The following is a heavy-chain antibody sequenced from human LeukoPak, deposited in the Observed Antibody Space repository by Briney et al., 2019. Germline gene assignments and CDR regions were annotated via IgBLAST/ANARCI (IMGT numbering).Heavy chain of an antibody. V-gene: IGHV1-69*01. CDR2: IIPMFGSS. Sequence: ASVKVSCKASGGTFNNYAISWVRQAPGQGLEWMGGIIPMFGSSKYAQKFQGRLTITADESTSTAFMDLSSLKSEDTAVYYCAALNLDYGGNTFYFYMDVWSKGTTVTISS. CDR1: GGTFNNYA. D-gene: IGHD4-23*01. CDR3: AALNLDYGGNTFYFYMDV. J-gene: IGHJ6*03.